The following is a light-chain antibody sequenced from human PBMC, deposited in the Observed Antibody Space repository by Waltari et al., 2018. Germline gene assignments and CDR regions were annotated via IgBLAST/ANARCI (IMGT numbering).Light chain of an antibody. V-gene: IGLV1-40*01. Sequence: QSVLTQPPSVSGTPGQRVTISCSGSTSNIGAGHDVHWYQHLPGTAPKLLIYGTNYRPSGVPDRFSGSKSGTSASLAITGLQADDDADYFCQSFDNMLSGGVVFGGGTKLAVL. CDR2: GTN. CDR1: TSNIGAGHD. CDR3: QSFDNMLSGGVV. J-gene: IGLJ2*01.